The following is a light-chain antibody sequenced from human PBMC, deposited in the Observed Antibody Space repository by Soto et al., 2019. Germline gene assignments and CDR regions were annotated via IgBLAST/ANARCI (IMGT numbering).Light chain of an antibody. CDR3: KQRSTWPPFS. Sequence: EIVLTQSPATLSLSPGERATLSCRASQSVSSYLAWYQQKPGQAPRLLIYDASNRATGIPARFSGSGYGTAFTLTISSLEPEDFAVYYCKQRSTWPPFSFGQGTRLQIK. V-gene: IGKV3-11*01. J-gene: IGKJ5*01. CDR2: DAS. CDR1: QSVSSY.